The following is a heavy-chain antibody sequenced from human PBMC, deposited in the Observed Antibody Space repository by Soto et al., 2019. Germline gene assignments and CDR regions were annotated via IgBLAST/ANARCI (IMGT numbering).Heavy chain of an antibody. D-gene: IGHD6-13*01. J-gene: IGHJ6*02. Sequence: PGGSLRLSCAASGFRVGSYALHWVRQAPGKGLEWVAVISYNGNNQYYTESVKGRFSISKDNSKNTVDLQMSSLRSEDTAVYYCARFTRIAAAGEYYYGMDVWGQGTTVTVSS. V-gene: IGHV3-30-3*01. CDR3: ARFTRIAAAGEYYYGMDV. CDR2: ISYNGNNQ. CDR1: GFRVGSYA.